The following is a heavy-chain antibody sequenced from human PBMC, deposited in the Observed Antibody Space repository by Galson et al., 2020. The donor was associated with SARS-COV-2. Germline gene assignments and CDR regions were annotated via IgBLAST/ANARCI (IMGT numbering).Heavy chain of an antibody. CDR1: GITVSSNY. CDR2: LYYSGST. CDR3: ARGFDY. Sequence: ESLKISCAASGITVSSNYMTWVRQAPGKGLEWIGYLYYSGSTNYNPSLKSRVTISVDTSKNQFSLKLSSVTAADTAVYYCARGFDYWGQETLVTVSS. J-gene: IGHJ4*02. V-gene: IGHV4-59*02.